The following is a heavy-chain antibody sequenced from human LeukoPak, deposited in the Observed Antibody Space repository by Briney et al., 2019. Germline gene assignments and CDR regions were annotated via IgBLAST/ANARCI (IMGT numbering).Heavy chain of an antibody. CDR2: ISAYNGNT. CDR1: GYTFTNYG. CDR3: ARDPWTPYCGGDCYSY. J-gene: IGHJ4*02. V-gene: IGHV1-18*01. D-gene: IGHD2-21*02. Sequence: GASVKVSCKASGYTFTNYGISWVRQAPGQGLEWMGWISAYNGNTNYAKKFQGRVTITTDESTSTAYMELSSLRSEDTALYYCARDPWTPYCGGDCYSYWGQGTLVTVSS.